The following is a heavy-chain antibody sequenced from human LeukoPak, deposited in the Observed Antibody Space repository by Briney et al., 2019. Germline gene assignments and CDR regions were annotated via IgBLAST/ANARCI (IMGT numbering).Heavy chain of an antibody. CDR1: GGSFSGYY. CDR2: INHSGST. D-gene: IGHD4-17*01. CDR3: ARGGYGEYNWFDP. J-gene: IGHJ5*02. Sequence: SETLSLTCAVYGGSFSGYYWSWIRQPPGEGLEGIGEINHSGSTNYNPSLKSRVTISVDTSKNQFSLKLSSVTAADTAVYYCARGGYGEYNWFDPWGQGTLVTVSS. V-gene: IGHV4-34*01.